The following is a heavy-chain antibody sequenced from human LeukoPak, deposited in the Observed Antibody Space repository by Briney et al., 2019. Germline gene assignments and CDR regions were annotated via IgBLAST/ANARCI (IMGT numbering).Heavy chain of an antibody. V-gene: IGHV3-72*01. Sequence: GGSLRLSCAASGFTFSNAWMSWVRQAPGKGLEWVGRIRNKAKSYTTEYAASVKGRFTISRDDSKNSLYLQMNSLKTEDTAVYYCVRDLTDWGQGTLVTVSS. J-gene: IGHJ4*02. CDR1: GFTFSNAW. CDR3: VRDLTD. CDR2: IRNKAKSYTT. D-gene: IGHD4/OR15-4a*01.